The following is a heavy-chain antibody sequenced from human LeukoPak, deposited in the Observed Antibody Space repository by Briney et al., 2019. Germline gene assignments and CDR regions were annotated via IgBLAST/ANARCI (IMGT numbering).Heavy chain of an antibody. Sequence: SETLSLTCTVSGDSISSYYWTWIRQPAGKGLEWIGRVSPSGNTRYNSSLKSRLSMSVDSSKNQFSLKVTSVTAADTAVYYCARGVVPPGMDYYHYMDVWGKGTTVTVSS. CDR1: GDSISSYY. J-gene: IGHJ6*03. V-gene: IGHV4-4*07. CDR3: ARGVVPPGMDYYHYMDV. D-gene: IGHD2-2*01. CDR2: VSPSGNT.